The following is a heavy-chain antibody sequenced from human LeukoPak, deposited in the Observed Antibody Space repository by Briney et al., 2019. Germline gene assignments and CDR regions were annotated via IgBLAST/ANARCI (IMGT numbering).Heavy chain of an antibody. D-gene: IGHD6-19*01. J-gene: IGHJ3*02. V-gene: IGHV3-21*03. CDR1: GFTFSSYS. CDR3: TTGGWAALAGPNAFDI. Sequence: GGSLRLSCAASGFTFSSYSMNWVRQAPGKGLEWVSSISSSSSYIYYADSVKGRFTISRDNAKNSLYLQMNSLRAEDTAVYYCTTGGWAALAGPNAFDIWGQGTLVTVSS. CDR2: ISSSSSYI.